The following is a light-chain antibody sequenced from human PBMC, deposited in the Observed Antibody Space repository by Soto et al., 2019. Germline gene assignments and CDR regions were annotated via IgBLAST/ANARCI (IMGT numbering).Light chain of an antibody. J-gene: IGKJ5*01. CDR2: LGS. CDR1: QSLLHSNGYNY. V-gene: IGKV2-28*01. CDR3: MQALQSLHT. Sequence: DIVMTQSPLSLPVTPGEPASISCRSSQSLLHSNGYNYLDWYLQKPGQSPQLLIYLGSNRASGVPDRFCGSGSGTDFTLKISRVEAEDVGVYYCMQALQSLHTFGQGTRLEIK.